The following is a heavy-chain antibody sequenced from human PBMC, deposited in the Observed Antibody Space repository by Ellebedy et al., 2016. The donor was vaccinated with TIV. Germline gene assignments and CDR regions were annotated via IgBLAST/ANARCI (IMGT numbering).Heavy chain of an antibody. CDR1: GFAFRSYS. D-gene: IGHD2-21*01. V-gene: IGHV3-21*01. J-gene: IGHJ5*01. CDR3: ARAVAYYGGAELDS. Sequence: PGGSLRLSCAASGFAFRSYSMHWVRQAPGKGLAWVASISASFTYIYYADSVQGRFTISIDTAKNSLYLQMNSLRAEDTAVYYCARAVAYYGGAELDSWGQGALVTVSS. CDR2: ISASFTYI.